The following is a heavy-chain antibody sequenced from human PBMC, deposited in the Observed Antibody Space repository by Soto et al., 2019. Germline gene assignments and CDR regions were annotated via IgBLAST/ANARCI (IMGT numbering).Heavy chain of an antibody. J-gene: IGHJ5*02. CDR1: GGSFSGYY. CDR3: ASLLLWFGEPWNNWFDP. CDR2: INHSGST. V-gene: IGHV4-34*01. Sequence: PSETLSLTCAVYGGSFSGYYWSWIRQPPGKGLEWIGEINHSGSTNYNPSLKSRVTISVDTSKNQFSLKLSSVTAADTAVYYCASLLLWFGEPWNNWFDPWGQGTLVTVSS. D-gene: IGHD3-10*01.